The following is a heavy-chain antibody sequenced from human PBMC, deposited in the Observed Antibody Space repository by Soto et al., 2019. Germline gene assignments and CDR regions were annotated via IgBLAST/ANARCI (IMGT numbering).Heavy chain of an antibody. CDR3: ARGRHYYDSSGYHGY. Sequence: ASVKVSCKASGYTFTSYYMHWVRQAPGQGLEWMGIINPSGGSTSYAQKFQGRVTMTRDASTSTVYMELSSLRSEDTAVYYCARGRHYYDSSGYHGYWGQGPLVTVSS. J-gene: IGHJ4*02. V-gene: IGHV1-46*01. D-gene: IGHD3-22*01. CDR1: GYTFTSYY. CDR2: INPSGGST.